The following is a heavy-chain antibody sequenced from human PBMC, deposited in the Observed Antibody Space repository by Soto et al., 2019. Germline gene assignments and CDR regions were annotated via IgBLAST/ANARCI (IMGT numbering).Heavy chain of an antibody. CDR3: AKDRIGSSGFFDY. Sequence: EVQLLESGGGLVQPGGSLRLSCAASGFTFSSYAMSWVRQAPGKGLEWVSAISGSGGSTYYADSVKGRFTIARDNSKNTLYLQMNSLRAEDTAVYYCAKDRIGSSGFFDYWGQGTLVTVSS. J-gene: IGHJ4*02. D-gene: IGHD6-19*01. V-gene: IGHV3-23*01. CDR2: ISGSGGST. CDR1: GFTFSSYA.